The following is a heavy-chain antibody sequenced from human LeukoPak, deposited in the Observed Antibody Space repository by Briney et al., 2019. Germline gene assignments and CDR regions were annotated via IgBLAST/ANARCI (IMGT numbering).Heavy chain of an antibody. Sequence: SETLSLTCTVSDYSISSSYYWGWIRQPPGKGLEWIGSISHSGSTYYNPSLKSRVTISMDTSKNHFSLKLSSVTAADTAVYYCARVESVTTNNFEYWGQGTLVTVSS. CDR1: DYSISSSYY. J-gene: IGHJ4*02. CDR3: ARVESVTTNNFEY. V-gene: IGHV4-38-2*02. CDR2: ISHSGST. D-gene: IGHD4-17*01.